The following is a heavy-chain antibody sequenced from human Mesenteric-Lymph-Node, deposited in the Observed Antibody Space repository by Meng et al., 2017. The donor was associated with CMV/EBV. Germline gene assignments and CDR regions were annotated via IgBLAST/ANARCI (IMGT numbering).Heavy chain of an antibody. J-gene: IGHJ6*02. D-gene: IGHD3-16*01. CDR3: AKDMGRFANYYYYYGMDV. CDR2: ISWDGGST. Sequence: GGSLRLSCAASGFTFDDYTMHWVRQAPGKGLEWVSLISWDGGSTYYADSVKSRFTISRDNSKNSLYLQMNSLRTEDTALYYCAKDMGRFANYYYYYGMDVWGQGTTVTVSS. CDR1: GFTFDDYT. V-gene: IGHV3-43*01.